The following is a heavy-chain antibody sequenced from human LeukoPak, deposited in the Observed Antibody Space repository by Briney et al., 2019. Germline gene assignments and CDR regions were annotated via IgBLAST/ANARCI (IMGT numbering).Heavy chain of an antibody. V-gene: IGHV3-53*01. CDR2: IYSGGST. D-gene: IGHD3-10*01. J-gene: IGHJ4*01. CDR1: GFTVTSNY. Sequence: GGSLRLSCAASGFTVTSNYMNWVRQAPGKGLEWVSVIYSGGSTYYADAVKGRFTISRDNSENRLYLQMNNLRAEDTAVYYCARESWNYYGSGTPFDSWGQEPWSPSPQ. CDR3: ARESWNYYGSGTPFDS.